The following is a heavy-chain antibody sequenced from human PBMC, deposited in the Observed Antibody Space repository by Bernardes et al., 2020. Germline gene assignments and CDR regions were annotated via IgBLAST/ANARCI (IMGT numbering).Heavy chain of an antibody. Sequence: SETLYLTCAVYGGSFSGYYWSWIRQPPGKGLEWIGEINHSGSTNYNPSLKSRVTISVDTSKNQFSLKLSSVTAADTAVYYCARVGDILTGYYKSGRAWFDPWGQGTLVTVSS. D-gene: IGHD3-9*01. CDR1: GGSFSGYY. CDR2: INHSGST. CDR3: ARVGDILTGYYKSGRAWFDP. J-gene: IGHJ5*02. V-gene: IGHV4-34*01.